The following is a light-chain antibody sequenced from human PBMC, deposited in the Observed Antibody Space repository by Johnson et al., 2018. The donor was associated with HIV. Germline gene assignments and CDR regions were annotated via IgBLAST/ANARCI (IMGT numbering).Light chain of an antibody. V-gene: IGLV1-51*02. Sequence: QSVLTQPPSVSAAPGQKVTISCSGSSSNIGNNYVSWYQQLPGTAPKLLIYENNKRPSGIPDRFSGSKSGTSATLGITGLQTGDEADYYSGTWASSLSAYVVGTGTKVTVL. CDR1: SSNIGNNY. CDR3: GTWASSLSAYV. J-gene: IGLJ1*01. CDR2: ENN.